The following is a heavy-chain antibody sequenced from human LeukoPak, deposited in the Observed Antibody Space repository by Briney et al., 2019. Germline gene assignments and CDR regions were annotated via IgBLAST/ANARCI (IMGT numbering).Heavy chain of an antibody. CDR3: ARAFDY. Sequence: PSETLSLTCTVSGGSISSSSYYWGWIRQPPGKGLEWIGSIYYSGSTYYNLSLKSRVTISVDTYKNRFSLKLSSVTSADTGVYYCARAFDYWGQGTLVTVSS. CDR1: GGSISSSSYY. V-gene: IGHV4-39*07. CDR2: IYYSGST. J-gene: IGHJ4*02.